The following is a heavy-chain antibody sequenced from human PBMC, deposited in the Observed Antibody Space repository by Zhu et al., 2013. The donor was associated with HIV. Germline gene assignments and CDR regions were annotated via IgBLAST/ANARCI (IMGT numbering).Heavy chain of an antibody. CDR3: ARDLPTYSSSSTEALIHYYYGMDV. CDR1: GYTFTSYG. J-gene: IGHJ6*02. V-gene: IGHV1-18*04. D-gene: IGHD6-13*01. Sequence: QVQLVQSGAEVKKPGASVKVSCKASGYTFTSYGISWVRQAPGQGLEWMGWISAYNGNTNYAQKLQGRVTMTTDTSTSTAYMELRSLRSDDTAVYYCARDLPTYSSSSTEALIHYYYGMDVWAKGPRSPSP. CDR2: ISAYNGNT.